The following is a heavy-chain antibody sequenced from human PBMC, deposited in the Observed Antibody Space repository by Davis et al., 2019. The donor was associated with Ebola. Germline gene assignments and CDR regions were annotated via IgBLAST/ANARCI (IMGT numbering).Heavy chain of an antibody. J-gene: IGHJ3*02. D-gene: IGHD6-13*01. Sequence: AASVKVSCKASGYTFTGYDINWVRQAPGQGLEWMGWISAYNGNTNYAQKLQGRVTMTTDTSTSTAYMELSSLRSEDTAVYYCARGISSWYTAFDIWGQGTMVTVSS. V-gene: IGHV1-18*01. CDR3: ARGISSWYTAFDI. CDR2: ISAYNGNT. CDR1: GYTFTGYD.